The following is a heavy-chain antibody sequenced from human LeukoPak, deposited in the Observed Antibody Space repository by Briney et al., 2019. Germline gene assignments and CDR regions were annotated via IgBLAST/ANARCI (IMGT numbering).Heavy chain of an antibody. CDR1: GFTFSSYA. D-gene: IGHD5-24*01. Sequence: PGGSLRLSCAASGFTFSSYAMHWVRQAPGKGLEWVAFIRYDGSNKYYADSVKGRFTISRDNSKNTLYLQMNSLRAEDTAVYYCARGGYNPGDYWGQGTLVTVSS. V-gene: IGHV3-30*02. J-gene: IGHJ4*02. CDR3: ARGGYNPGDY. CDR2: IRYDGSNK.